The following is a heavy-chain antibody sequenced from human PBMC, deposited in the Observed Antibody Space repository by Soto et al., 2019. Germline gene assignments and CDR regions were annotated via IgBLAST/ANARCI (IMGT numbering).Heavy chain of an antibody. D-gene: IGHD2-15*01. CDR3: TKLSGGSCYHRCDY. J-gene: IGHJ4*02. V-gene: IGHV3-23*01. Sequence: EVQLLESGGGLVQPGGSLRLSCAASGFSFSNSAMSWVRQAPGKGLEWVSGINYSGGTTYYADSVRGRFTISRDNSKNTLYLEINGLRADDTAVYFCTKLSGGSCYHRCDYWGQGTLITVST. CDR2: INYSGGTT. CDR1: GFSFSNSA.